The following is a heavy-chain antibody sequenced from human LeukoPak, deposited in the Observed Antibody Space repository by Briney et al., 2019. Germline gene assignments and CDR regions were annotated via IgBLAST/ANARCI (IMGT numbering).Heavy chain of an antibody. D-gene: IGHD3-9*01. Sequence: SETLSLICTVSGGSVSSGSYYRRWIRQPPGKELEWIGYIYYSGSTNYNPSLKSRVTISVDTSKNQFSLKLSSVTAADTAVYYCSRLQFDWLSPGAFDIWGQGTMVTVSS. J-gene: IGHJ3*02. V-gene: IGHV4-61*01. CDR2: IYYSGST. CDR3: SRLQFDWLSPGAFDI. CDR1: GGSVSSGSYY.